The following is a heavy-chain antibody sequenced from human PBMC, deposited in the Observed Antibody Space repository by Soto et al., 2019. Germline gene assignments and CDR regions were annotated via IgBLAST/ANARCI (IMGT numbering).Heavy chain of an antibody. D-gene: IGHD2-15*01. CDR3: ARVRGSCCLFDY. CDR2: ISDIGGTT. CDR1: GFTFSSYA. J-gene: IGHJ4*02. Sequence: EVQLLESGGGLVQPGGSLRLSCAASGFTFSSYAMSWVRHPPGKGLEWVSVISDIGGTTYYADSVKGRFTISRDNSKNALYLRMNSRRAEDTAVYYCARVRGSCCLFDYWGQGTLGTVSS. V-gene: IGHV3-23*01.